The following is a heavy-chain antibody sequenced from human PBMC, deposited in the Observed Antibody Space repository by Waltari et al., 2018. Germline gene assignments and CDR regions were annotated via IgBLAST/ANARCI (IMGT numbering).Heavy chain of an antibody. J-gene: IGHJ4*02. CDR2: INPNSGGT. Sequence: QVQLVQSGAEVKEPGASVKVPCKASGYIFTAYYMHWVRQAPGQGLEWMGWINPNSGGTNYAQKFQGRVTMTRDTSISIAYMELSRLKSDDTAVFYCVLLEPGLFDNWGQGTLVTVSS. CDR1: GYIFTAYY. CDR3: VLLEPGLFDN. V-gene: IGHV1-2*02.